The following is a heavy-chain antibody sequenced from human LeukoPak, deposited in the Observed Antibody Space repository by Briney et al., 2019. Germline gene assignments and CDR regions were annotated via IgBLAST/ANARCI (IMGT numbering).Heavy chain of an antibody. CDR3: ARDKFNCGGDCYSKEPDNWFDP. D-gene: IGHD2-21*02. Sequence: ASVKVSCKASGGTFSSYAISWVRQASGQGLEWMGIINPSGGSTSYAQKFQGRVTMTRDMSTSTVYMELSSLRSEDTAVYYCARDKFNCGGDCYSKEPDNWFDPWGQGTLVTVSS. CDR2: INPSGGST. V-gene: IGHV1-46*01. J-gene: IGHJ5*02. CDR1: GGTFSSYA.